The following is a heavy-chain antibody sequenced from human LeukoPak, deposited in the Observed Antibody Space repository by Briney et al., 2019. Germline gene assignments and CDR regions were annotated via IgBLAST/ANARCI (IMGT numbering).Heavy chain of an antibody. D-gene: IGHD6-6*01. Sequence: GRSLRLSCAASGFTFSSHAMQWVRQAPGKGLEWVAVVSSDGNTKFYTDSVKGRFTISRDNSKSTLYLQMNSLRAEDTAVYYCARDSSIAASFDYWGQGTLVIVSS. CDR3: ARDSSIAASFDY. CDR1: GFTFSSHA. CDR2: VSSDGNTK. V-gene: IGHV3-30*04. J-gene: IGHJ4*02.